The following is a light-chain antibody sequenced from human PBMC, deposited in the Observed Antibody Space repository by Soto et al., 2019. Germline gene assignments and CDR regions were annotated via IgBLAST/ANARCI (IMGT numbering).Light chain of an antibody. V-gene: IGLV2-14*01. Sequence: QSALTQPASVSGSPGPSITISCTGTSSDVGGFNFVSWYQHHPGKAPKLLISDVVNRPSGVSHRFSGSKSGSTASLTISGLQSDDEADYYCTSYTSTNTLYLFGTGTKV. CDR2: DVV. CDR1: SSDVGGFNF. CDR3: TSYTSTNTLYL. J-gene: IGLJ1*01.